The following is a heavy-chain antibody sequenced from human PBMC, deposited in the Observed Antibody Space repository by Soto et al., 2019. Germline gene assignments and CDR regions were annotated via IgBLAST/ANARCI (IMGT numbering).Heavy chain of an antibody. V-gene: IGHV4-4*02. CDR1: GGSISSSNW. D-gene: IGHD2-15*01. CDR2: IYHSGST. CDR3: ARISVVVAATYHFDY. Sequence: QVQLQESGPGLVKPSGTLSLTSAVSGGSISSSNWWSWVRQPPGTGLEWIGEIYHSGSTNYNPSLKSRVTISVDKSKNQFSLKLSSVTAADTAVYYCARISVVVAATYHFDYWGQGTLVTVSS. J-gene: IGHJ4*02.